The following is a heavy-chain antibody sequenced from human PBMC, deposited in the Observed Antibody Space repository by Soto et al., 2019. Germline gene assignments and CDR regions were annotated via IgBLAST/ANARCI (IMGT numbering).Heavy chain of an antibody. V-gene: IGHV5-10-1*01. CDR1: GYSFTSYW. Sequence: LGESLKISCKGSGYSFTSYWISWVRQMPGKGLEWMGRIDPSDSYTNYSPSFQGHVTISADKSISTAYLQWSSLKASDTAMYYCARFKEYSRDGDGYWGQGTPVTVSS. J-gene: IGHJ4*02. D-gene: IGHD6-6*01. CDR2: IDPSDSYT. CDR3: ARFKEYSRDGDGY.